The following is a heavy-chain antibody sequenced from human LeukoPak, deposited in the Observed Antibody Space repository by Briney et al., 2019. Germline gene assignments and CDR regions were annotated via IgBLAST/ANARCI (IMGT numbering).Heavy chain of an antibody. Sequence: SETLSLTCTVSDYSISSGYGYLWAWIRQPPGTGLEWIGSIYHSGTTYYNPSLKSRVTISVDTSKNQFSLKLTSVTAADTAFYYCARHYSSSWFFGYWGQGTLVTVSS. V-gene: IGHV4-38-2*02. CDR2: IYHSGTT. D-gene: IGHD6-13*01. CDR1: DYSISSGYGYL. J-gene: IGHJ4*02. CDR3: ARHYSSSWFFGY.